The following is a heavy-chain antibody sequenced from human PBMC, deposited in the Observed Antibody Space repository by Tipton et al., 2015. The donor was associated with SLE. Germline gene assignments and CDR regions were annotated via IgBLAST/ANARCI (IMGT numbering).Heavy chain of an antibody. CDR2: INHSGST. D-gene: IGHD2-15*01. Sequence: TLSLTCAVSGYSISSGYYWSWIRQPAGKGLEWIGEINHSGSTNYNPSLKSRVTISVDPSKNQFSLKLSSVTAADTAMYFCARVVRRGHAYFDYWGQGTLVTVSS. J-gene: IGHJ4*02. CDR3: ARVVRRGHAYFDY. V-gene: IGHV4-38-2*01. CDR1: GYSISSGYY.